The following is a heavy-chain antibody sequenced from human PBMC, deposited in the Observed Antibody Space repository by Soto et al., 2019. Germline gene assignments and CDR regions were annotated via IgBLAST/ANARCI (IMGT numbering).Heavy chain of an antibody. Sequence: QITLKESGHTLVKPTQTLTLTCTFSGFSVGGSGVGVGWIRQPPGKALEWLGVIYWDDDKRYSSSLRNRITPTKDSPKNHVPLTLTNWAPEDAGNYNCAHSPVIVSPEAHGGFDIGGQGTMAPV. CDR3: AHSPVIVSPEAHGGFDI. J-gene: IGHJ3*02. CDR1: GFSVGGSGVG. D-gene: IGHD2-21*01. CDR2: IYWDDDK. V-gene: IGHV2-5*02.